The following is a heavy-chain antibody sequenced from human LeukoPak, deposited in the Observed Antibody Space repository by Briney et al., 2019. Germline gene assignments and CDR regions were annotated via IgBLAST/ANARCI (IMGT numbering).Heavy chain of an antibody. CDR2: ISSSSSYI. CDR1: GFTFSSYS. V-gene: IGHV3-21*01. Sequence: GGSLRLSCAASGFTFSSYSMNWVRQAPGKGLEWVSSISSSSSYIYYAHSVKGRFTISRDNTKNSLYLQMNSLRAEDTAVYYCARGSCSSTSCYNDCWGQGTLVTVSS. D-gene: IGHD2-2*02. J-gene: IGHJ4*02. CDR3: ARGSCSSTSCYNDC.